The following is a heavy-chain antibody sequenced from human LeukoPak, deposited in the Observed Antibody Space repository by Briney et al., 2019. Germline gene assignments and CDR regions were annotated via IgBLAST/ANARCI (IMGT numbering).Heavy chain of an antibody. J-gene: IGHJ3*02. D-gene: IGHD6-13*01. V-gene: IGHV3-9*03. CDR2: ISWNSGSI. Sequence: GGSLRLSCAASGFTFDDYAMHWVRQAPGKGLEWVSGISWNSGSIGYADSVKGRFTISRDNAKNSLYLQMNSLRAEDMALYYCAKGIAAAGPDAFDIWGQGTMVTVSS. CDR1: GFTFDDYA. CDR3: AKGIAAAGPDAFDI.